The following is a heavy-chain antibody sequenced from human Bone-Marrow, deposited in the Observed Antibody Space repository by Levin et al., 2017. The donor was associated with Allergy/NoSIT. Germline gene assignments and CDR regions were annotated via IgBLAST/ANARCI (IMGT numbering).Heavy chain of an antibody. Sequence: ASVKVSCKTSGYSFTSYDINWVRQATGQGLEWMAWMNPDSGNVGYYAQKFQGRVTMTWDTSISTPYFELSSLGSDDTAVYYCARRMATALDYFDYWGQGTLVTVSS. V-gene: IGHV1-8*01. CDR3: ARRMATALDYFDY. D-gene: IGHD2-21*02. CDR2: MNPDSGNV. CDR1: GYSFTSYD. J-gene: IGHJ4*02.